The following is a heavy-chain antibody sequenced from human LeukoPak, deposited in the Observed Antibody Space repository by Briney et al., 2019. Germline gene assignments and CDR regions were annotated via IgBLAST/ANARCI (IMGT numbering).Heavy chain of an antibody. CDR1: GFTFSSHV. D-gene: IGHD2-15*01. Sequence: GGSLRLFCAASGFTFSSHVVSWVRQASGKGLEWVSGISASGGTTYYADSVKGRFTISRDNSKNTLYLQMNSLRAEDTAVYYCAKSRGSGTGSYFDYWGQGTLVTVSS. V-gene: IGHV3-23*01. CDR3: AKSRGSGTGSYFDY. J-gene: IGHJ4*02. CDR2: ISASGGTT.